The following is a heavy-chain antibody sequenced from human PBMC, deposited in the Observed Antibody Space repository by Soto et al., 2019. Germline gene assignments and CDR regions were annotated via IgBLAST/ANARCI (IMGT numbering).Heavy chain of an antibody. J-gene: IGHJ6*02. D-gene: IGHD3-9*01. CDR1: GYSFTSYW. CDR2: IYPGDSDT. Sequence: GESLKISCKGSGYSFTSYWIGWVRQMPGKGLEWMGIIYPGDSDTRYSPSFQGQVTISADKSISTAYLQWSSLKASDTAMYYCARHGATYYDILTGYPTHYYYYGMDVWGQGTTVTVSS. CDR3: ARHGATYYDILTGYPTHYYYYGMDV. V-gene: IGHV5-51*01.